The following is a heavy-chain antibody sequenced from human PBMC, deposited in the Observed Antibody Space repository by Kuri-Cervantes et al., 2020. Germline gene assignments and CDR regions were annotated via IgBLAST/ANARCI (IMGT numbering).Heavy chain of an antibody. CDR1: GFTVTSNY. D-gene: IGHD6-19*01. Sequence: GESLKISCAASGFTVTSNYMSWVRQAPGKGLEWVSVIFGGGSTYYADSVKGRSTVSRDNSKNTLYLQMNNLRAEDTAVYYCARRSGYYYGMDVWGQGTTVTVSS. CDR3: ARRSGYYYGMDV. CDR2: IFGGGST. J-gene: IGHJ6*02. V-gene: IGHV3-66*01.